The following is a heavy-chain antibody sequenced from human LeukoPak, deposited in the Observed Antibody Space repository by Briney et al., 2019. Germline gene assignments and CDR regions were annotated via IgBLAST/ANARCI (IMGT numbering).Heavy chain of an antibody. CDR3: ARGREWELPGIWFDP. J-gene: IGHJ5*02. D-gene: IGHD1-26*01. V-gene: IGHV4-59*01. CDR1: GGSISSYY. CDR2: IYYSGST. Sequence: PSETLSLTCTVSGGSISSYYWSWIRQPPGKGLEWIGYIYYSGSTNYNPSLKSRVTISVDTSKNQFSLKLSSVTAADTAVYYCARGREWELPGIWFDPWGQGTLVTVSS.